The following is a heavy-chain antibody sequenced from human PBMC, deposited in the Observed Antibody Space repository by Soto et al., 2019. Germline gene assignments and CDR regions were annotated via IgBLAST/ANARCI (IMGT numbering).Heavy chain of an antibody. V-gene: IGHV3-49*03. D-gene: IGHD3-9*01. CDR3: TKRYFGGLDAFDI. CDR1: GFTFGDFD. J-gene: IGHJ3*02. Sequence: EVQLVESGGGLVQPGRSLRLSCTASGFTFGDFDMSWFRQAPGKGLEWVGFIRNKAYGGTTEYAASVKGRFTISRDDSKSIAYLQMNSLRTEDTAVYYCTKRYFGGLDAFDIWGQGTMVAVSS. CDR2: IRNKAYGGTT.